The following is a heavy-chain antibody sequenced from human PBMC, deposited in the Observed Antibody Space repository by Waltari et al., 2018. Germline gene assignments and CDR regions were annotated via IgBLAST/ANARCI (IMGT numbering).Heavy chain of an antibody. CDR3: ARGQRLQNWFDP. V-gene: IGHV4-34*01. J-gene: IGHJ5*02. D-gene: IGHD4-4*01. Sequence: QVQLQQWGAGLLKPSETLSLTCAVYGGSFGGYYWSWIRQPPGKGLEWIGEINRSGSTNYNPSLKSRVAISVDTSKNQFSLKLSSVTAADTAVYYCARGQRLQNWFDPWGQGTLVTVSS. CDR2: INRSGST. CDR1: GGSFGGYY.